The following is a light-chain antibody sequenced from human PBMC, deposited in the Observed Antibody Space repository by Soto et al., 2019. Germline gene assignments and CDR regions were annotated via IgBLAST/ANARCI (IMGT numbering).Light chain of an antibody. CDR2: DVS. J-gene: IGLJ1*01. CDR3: SSYTSSSTLDV. CDR1: SSDVGGYNY. V-gene: IGLV2-14*01. Sequence: QSVLTPPASVSGSPGQSITISCPGTSSDVGGYNYVSWYQQHPGKAPKLMIYDVSNRPSGVSNRFSGSKSGNTASQTISGLQAEDEADYYCSSYTSSSTLDVFGTGTKVTVL.